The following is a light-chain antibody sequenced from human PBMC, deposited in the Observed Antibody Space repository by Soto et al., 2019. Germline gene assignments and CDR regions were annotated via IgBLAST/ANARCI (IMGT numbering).Light chain of an antibody. CDR1: RADVGGYNF. J-gene: IGLJ2*01. CDR3: SSYTGGRTPHVI. CDR2: EVT. Sequence: QSALTQPASVSGSPGQSITISCTGTRADVGGYNFVSWYQQHPGKAPTLIISEVTNRPSGVSNRFSDSKSGNTASLTISGLQAEDEANYYCSSYTGGRTPHVIFGGGTQLTVL. V-gene: IGLV2-14*01.